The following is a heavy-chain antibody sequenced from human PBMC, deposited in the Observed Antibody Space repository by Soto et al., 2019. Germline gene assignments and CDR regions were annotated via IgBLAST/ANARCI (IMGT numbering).Heavy chain of an antibody. V-gene: IGHV4-30-4*08. J-gene: IGHJ4*02. CDR1: GGSISSGDYY. Sequence: PSETLSLTCTVSGGSISSGDYYWSWIRQHPGKGLEWIGYIYSSGSTYYTPSLKSRLTISVDTSKNQFSLKLSSVTAADTAVYYCARDGGEWELRSGSYYFDYWGQGTLVTVSS. D-gene: IGHD1-26*01. CDR3: ARDGGEWELRSGSYYFDY. CDR2: IYSSGST.